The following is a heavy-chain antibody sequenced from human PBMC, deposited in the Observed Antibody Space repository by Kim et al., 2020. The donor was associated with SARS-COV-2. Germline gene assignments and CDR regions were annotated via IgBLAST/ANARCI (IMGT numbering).Heavy chain of an antibody. D-gene: IGHD3-10*01. CDR1: GGSISSSSYY. CDR2: IYYSGST. Sequence: SQTLSLTCTVSGGSISSSSYYWGWIRQPPGKGLEWIGSIYYSGSTYYNSSLKSRVTISIDTSKNQFSLKLSSVTAADTAVYYWARDFYASGSYGWFDPWGQGTLVTVSS. V-gene: IGHV4-39*07. J-gene: IGHJ5*02. CDR3: ARDFYASGSYGWFDP.